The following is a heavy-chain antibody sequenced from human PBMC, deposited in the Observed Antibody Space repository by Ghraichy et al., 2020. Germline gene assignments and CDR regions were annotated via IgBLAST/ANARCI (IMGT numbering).Heavy chain of an antibody. CDR1: GGSFSGYY. CDR3: ARPPELEYDSSGYYYLDGYFDL. J-gene: IGHJ2*01. Sequence: SETLSLTCAVYGGSFSGYYWSWIRQPPGKGLEWIGEINHSGSTNYNPSLKSRVTISVDTSKNQFSLKLSSVTAADTAVYYCARPPELEYDSSGYYYLDGYFDLWGRGTLVTVSS. CDR2: INHSGST. V-gene: IGHV4-34*01. D-gene: IGHD3-22*01.